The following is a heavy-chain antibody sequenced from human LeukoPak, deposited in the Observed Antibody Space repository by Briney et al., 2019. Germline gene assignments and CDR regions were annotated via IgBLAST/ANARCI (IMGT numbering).Heavy chain of an antibody. CDR1: GGTFSSYA. D-gene: IGHD2-2*01. V-gene: IGHV1-69*05. CDR3: AATRQGPTNYYYMDV. Sequence: ASVKVSCKASGGTFSSYAISWVRQAPGQGHEWMGGIIPIFGTANYAQKFQGRVTITTDESTSTAYMELSSLRSEDTAVYYCAATRQGPTNYYYMDVWGKGTTVTVSS. J-gene: IGHJ6*03. CDR2: IIPIFGTA.